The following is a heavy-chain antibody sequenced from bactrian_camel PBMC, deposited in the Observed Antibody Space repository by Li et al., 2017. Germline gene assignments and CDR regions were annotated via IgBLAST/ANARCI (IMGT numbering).Heavy chain of an antibody. CDR3: AADPYLWSSAQILDPKQGISLRF. V-gene: IGHV3S31*01. D-gene: IGHD2*01. CDR1: GFTFSSYA. Sequence: QAGGSLRLSCAASGFTFSSYAMSWVRQAPGKAREGIAVIDSDGDTAYADSVKGRFTISKDNAKNTLYLQMNSLKPEDTAMYYCAADPYLWSSAQILDPKQGISLRFWGPGTQVTVS. CDR2: IDSDGDT. J-gene: IGHJ4*01.